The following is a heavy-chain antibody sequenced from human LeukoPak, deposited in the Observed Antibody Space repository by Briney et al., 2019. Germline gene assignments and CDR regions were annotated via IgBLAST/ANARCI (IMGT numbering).Heavy chain of an antibody. J-gene: IGHJ4*02. CDR3: ARMGGYSGYATH. CDR1: GGSISTYY. CDR2: IHYSGTT. Sequence: SETLSLTCTVSGGSISTYYWSWIRQPPGKGLECIGYIHYSGTTNYNPSLKNRVTISLDTSKNQFSLNLGSVTAADTAVYFCARMGGYSGYATHWGQGTLVTVSS. D-gene: IGHD5-12*01. V-gene: IGHV4-59*08.